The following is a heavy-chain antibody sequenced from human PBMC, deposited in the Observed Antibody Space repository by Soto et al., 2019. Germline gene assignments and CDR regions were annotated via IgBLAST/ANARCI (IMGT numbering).Heavy chain of an antibody. J-gene: IGHJ4*02. V-gene: IGHV3-21*02. CDR2: ISSSASYM. CDR1: GFTFSRCD. Sequence: EVQLLQSGGGLVKPGGSLRLSCATSGFTFSRCDMNWVRQAPGKGLEWVSFISSSASYMYYADSVKGRFTISRDNSKKSLYPQMNSLRADDTAVYYCARECVDTVTSITIPFDYWGQGALVTVSS. CDR3: ARECVDTVTSITIPFDY. D-gene: IGHD5-12*01.